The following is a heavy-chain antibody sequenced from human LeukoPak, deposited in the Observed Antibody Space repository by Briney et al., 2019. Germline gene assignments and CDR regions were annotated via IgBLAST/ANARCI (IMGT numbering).Heavy chain of an antibody. Sequence: SETLSLTCTVSGGSISSYYWSWIRQPPGKGLEWIGYIYYSGSTNYNPSLKSRVTISVDTSKNQFSLKLSSVTAADTAVYYCASQKGRIAAAGTFDYWGQGTLVTVSS. CDR2: IYYSGST. CDR3: ASQKGRIAAAGTFDY. J-gene: IGHJ4*02. V-gene: IGHV4-59*08. D-gene: IGHD6-13*01. CDR1: GGSISSYY.